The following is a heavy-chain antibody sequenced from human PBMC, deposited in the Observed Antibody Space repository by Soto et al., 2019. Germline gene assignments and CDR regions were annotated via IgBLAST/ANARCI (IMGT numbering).Heavy chain of an antibody. V-gene: IGHV1-8*01. CDR2: MNPNSGNT. J-gene: IGHJ6*02. D-gene: IGHD6-19*01. Sequence: QVQLVQSGAEVKKPGASVKVSCKASGYTFTSYDINWVRQATGQGLEWMGWMNPNSGNTGYAQKFQGRDTLTRNTSRSTAYMELSSLISEDTAVYYCSRVVRQWLVRDYYYGMDVWGQGTTVTVSS. CDR1: GYTFTSYD. CDR3: SRVVRQWLVRDYYYGMDV.